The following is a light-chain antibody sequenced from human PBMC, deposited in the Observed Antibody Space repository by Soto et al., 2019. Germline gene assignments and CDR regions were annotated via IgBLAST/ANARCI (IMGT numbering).Light chain of an antibody. V-gene: IGKV1-5*01. Sequence: DIQMTQSPSSLSASVGDRVTITCRASQSISSWLAWYQQKPGKAPKLLIYDASSLESGVPSRFSGSGSGTDFTLSISSLKPDDFATYYCQQYNSYSTWTFGQGTKVEIK. CDR2: DAS. CDR1: QSISSW. J-gene: IGKJ1*01. CDR3: QQYNSYSTWT.